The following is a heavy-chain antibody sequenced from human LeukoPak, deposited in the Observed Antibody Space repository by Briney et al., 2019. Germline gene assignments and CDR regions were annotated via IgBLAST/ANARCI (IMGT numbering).Heavy chain of an antibody. J-gene: IGHJ4*02. D-gene: IGHD2-15*01. CDR1: GGSITRGRYY. CDR2: IYYSGSA. Sequence: SETLSLTCTVSGGSITRGRYYWVWIRQPPGKGLEWIGSIYYSGSAFYTPSLKSRVTISVDTSKNRVSLSLRSVTAADTALYYCARGVSPPNATGHFDFLGQGNLVTVSS. V-gene: IGHV4-39*01. CDR3: ARGVSPPNATGHFDF.